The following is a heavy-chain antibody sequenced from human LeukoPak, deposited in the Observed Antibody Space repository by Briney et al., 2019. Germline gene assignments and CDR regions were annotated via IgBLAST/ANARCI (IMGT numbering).Heavy chain of an antibody. Sequence: SETLSLTCAVYGASFNTYYWSWIRQSPQKGLEWIGDINHSGTTSYNPSLKSQVSISIDTSKNQFSLKLTSVTAADTAVYYCARQTGSGLFILPGGQGTLVTVSS. CDR1: GASFNTYY. CDR2: INHSGTT. D-gene: IGHD3/OR15-3a*01. V-gene: IGHV4-34*01. CDR3: ARQTGSGLFILP. J-gene: IGHJ4*02.